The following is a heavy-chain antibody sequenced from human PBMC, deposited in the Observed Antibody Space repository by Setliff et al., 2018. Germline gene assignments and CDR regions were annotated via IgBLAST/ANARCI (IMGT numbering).Heavy chain of an antibody. CDR3: AKDGDYFDGNGDSSYFDY. J-gene: IGHJ4*02. CDR1: GFTFNDFA. CDR2: ISSGGGST. V-gene: IGHV3-23*01. D-gene: IGHD4-17*01. Sequence: EASVKVSCAASGFTFNDFAMGWVRQAPGKGLEWVSSISSGGGSTYYAGSVKGRFTISRDNSKNTLYLQMNSLRAEDTAMYYCAKDGDYFDGNGDSSYFDYWGQGTLVTVSS.